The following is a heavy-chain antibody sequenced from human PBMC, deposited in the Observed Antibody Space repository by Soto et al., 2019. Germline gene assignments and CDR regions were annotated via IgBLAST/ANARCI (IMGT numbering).Heavy chain of an antibody. V-gene: IGHV4-31*03. Sequence: QVQLQESGPGLVKPSQTLSLTCTVSGGSISSGGYYWSWIRQHPGKGLEWIGYIYYSGSTYYNPALKSRVTISVDTSKHQFSMKLSSLTAADTAVYYCAREEACWYFALWGRGPLVTVSS. CDR1: GGSISSGGYY. CDR3: AREEACWYFAL. CDR2: IYYSGST. J-gene: IGHJ2*01.